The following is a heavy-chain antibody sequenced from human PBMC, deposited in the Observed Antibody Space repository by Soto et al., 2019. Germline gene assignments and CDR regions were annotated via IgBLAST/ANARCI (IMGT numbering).Heavy chain of an antibody. CDR2: IDPDDSDT. V-gene: IGHV5-51*01. J-gene: IGHJ6*02. CDR3: ARSGYSSPYDGVDV. CDR1: GYSFDSYW. Sequence: EVLLVQSGAEVKKPGEPLKISCEGSGYSFDSYWIGWVRQMPGKGLEWLGIIDPDDSDTRYSPSFQGQVTISADKSTSTADLQWSSLKASYSAKYYCARSGYSSPYDGVDVWGQGTTVTVSS. D-gene: IGHD3-22*01.